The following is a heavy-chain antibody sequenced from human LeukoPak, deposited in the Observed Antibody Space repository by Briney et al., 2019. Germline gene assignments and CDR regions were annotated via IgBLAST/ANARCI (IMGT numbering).Heavy chain of an antibody. CDR1: GDSVSSNSAA. CDR2: TYYRSRWFN. J-gene: IGHJ3*02. V-gene: IGHV6-1*01. D-gene: IGHD7-27*01. CDR3: ARDRDGEDAFGI. Sequence: SQTLSLTCAISGDSVSSNSAAWNWIRQSPSRGLEWLGRTYYRSRWFNDYAISVKSRIIISPDTSKNQFSLQLNSVTPEDAAVYYCARDRDGEDAFGIWGQGTMVTVSS.